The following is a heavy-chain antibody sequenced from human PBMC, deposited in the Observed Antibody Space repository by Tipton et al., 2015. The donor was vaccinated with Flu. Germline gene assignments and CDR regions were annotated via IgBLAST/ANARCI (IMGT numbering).Heavy chain of an antibody. Sequence: LRLSCSVSGGSVSSSYWGWVRQSPGKGLEWIGYTSYSGNTYYNPSLKTRVAISVDTSKNQFSLDLTSMTAADTAVYYCARHRVAVSSLWGWFDPWGHGTLVTVSS. CDR2: TSYSGNT. V-gene: IGHV4-59*08. CDR1: GGSVSSSY. D-gene: IGHD2-15*01. J-gene: IGHJ5*02. CDR3: ARHRVAVSSLWGWFDP.